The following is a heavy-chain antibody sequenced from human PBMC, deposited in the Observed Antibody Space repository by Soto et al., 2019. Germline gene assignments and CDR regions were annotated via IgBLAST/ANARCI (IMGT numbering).Heavy chain of an antibody. CDR2: ISDGGDLT. CDR3: ARRVIGSSRAFDI. D-gene: IGHD3-10*01. V-gene: IGHV3-23*01. Sequence: GGSLRLSCAASGFAFTGHTMSWVRQAPEKGLEWVAGISDGGDLTYNADSVKGRFTISRDNSRNTLYLQMNSLRAEDTAVYYCARRVIGSSRAFDIWGQGTMVTVSS. CDR1: GFAFTGHT. J-gene: IGHJ3*02.